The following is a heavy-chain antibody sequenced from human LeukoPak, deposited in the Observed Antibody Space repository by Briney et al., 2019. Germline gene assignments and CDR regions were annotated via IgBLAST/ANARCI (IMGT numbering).Heavy chain of an antibody. CDR3: AGGTMVRGEPDY. Sequence: PSQTLSLTCTVSGGSISSGDYYWSWIRQPPGKGLEWIGYIYYSGSTYYNPSPKSRVTISVDTSKNQFSLKLSSVTAADTAVYYCAGGTMVRGEPDYWGQGTLVTVSS. J-gene: IGHJ4*02. CDR2: IYYSGST. CDR1: GGSISSGDYY. D-gene: IGHD3-10*01. V-gene: IGHV4-30-4*08.